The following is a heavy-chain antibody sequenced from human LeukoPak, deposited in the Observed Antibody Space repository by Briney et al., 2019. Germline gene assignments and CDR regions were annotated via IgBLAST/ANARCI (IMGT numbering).Heavy chain of an antibody. CDR2: ISGIGGST. Sequence: GGSVTLSCAASGFTLSSYAMRCVRPARGEALEWGSAISGIGGSTYYADSVKCRFTISRDNSKNTLYLQMNSLRAEDTAVYYCARPVPAVGLVYWGQGTLVTVSS. D-gene: IGHD4-23*01. J-gene: IGHJ4*02. CDR1: GFTLSSYA. V-gene: IGHV3-23*01. CDR3: ARPVPAVGLVY.